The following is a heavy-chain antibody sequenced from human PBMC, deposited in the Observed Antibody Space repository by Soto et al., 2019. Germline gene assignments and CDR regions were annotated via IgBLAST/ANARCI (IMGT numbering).Heavy chain of an antibody. V-gene: IGHV4-4*07. CDR1: GGSISNYY. CDR2: IYSNGIT. J-gene: IGHJ5*01. D-gene: IGHD3-22*01. CDR3: VRWGYGPTDNSGYYLFDS. Sequence: SETLSLTCSVSGGSISNYYWNWIRQPAGKGLEWIGRIYSNGITYYNPSLKSRVTMSVDTSKNQFSLRLDSVTAADTAVYYWVRWGYGPTDNSGYYLFDSWGQGTLVTVSS.